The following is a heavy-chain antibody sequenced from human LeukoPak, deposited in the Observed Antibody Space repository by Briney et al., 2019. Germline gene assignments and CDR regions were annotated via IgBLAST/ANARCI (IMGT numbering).Heavy chain of an antibody. CDR3: VSFYETY. Sequence: GGSLRLSCAASGNYWMHWVRQAPGKGLVWVSHINSDGSWTSYADSVKGRFTISKDNAKNTVYLQMNNLGAEDTAVYYCVSFYETYWGRGTLVTVSS. CDR1: GNYW. J-gene: IGHJ4*02. V-gene: IGHV3-74*01. CDR2: INSDGSWT. D-gene: IGHD2-2*01.